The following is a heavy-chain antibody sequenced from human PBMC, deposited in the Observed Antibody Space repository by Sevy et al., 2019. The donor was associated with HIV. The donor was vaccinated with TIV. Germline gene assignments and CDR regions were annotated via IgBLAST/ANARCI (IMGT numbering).Heavy chain of an antibody. V-gene: IGHV1-69*13. CDR1: GGTFSKYA. CDR2: IIPIFGTA. Sequence: ASVKVSCKASGGTFSKYAITWVRQAPEQGLEWMGGIIPIFGTANYAQKFQGRVTITADESTSTAYMELSSLRSEDTAVYYCARDRGFSSTSEYGMDVWGQGTTVTVPS. D-gene: IGHD2-2*01. J-gene: IGHJ6*02. CDR3: ARDRGFSSTSEYGMDV.